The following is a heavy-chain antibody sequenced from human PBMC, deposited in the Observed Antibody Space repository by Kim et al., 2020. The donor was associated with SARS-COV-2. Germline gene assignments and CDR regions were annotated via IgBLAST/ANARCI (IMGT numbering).Heavy chain of an antibody. Sequence: GGSLRLSCAASGFTFSSYAMHWVRQAPGKGLEWVAVISYDGSNKYYADSVKGRFTISRDNSKNTLYLQMNSLRAEDTAVYYCARDRVGYSSSWSYYYYYGMDVWGQGTTVTVSS. V-gene: IGHV3-30-3*01. J-gene: IGHJ6*02. CDR2: ISYDGSNK. CDR1: GFTFSSYA. CDR3: ARDRVGYSSSWSYYYYYGMDV. D-gene: IGHD6-13*01.